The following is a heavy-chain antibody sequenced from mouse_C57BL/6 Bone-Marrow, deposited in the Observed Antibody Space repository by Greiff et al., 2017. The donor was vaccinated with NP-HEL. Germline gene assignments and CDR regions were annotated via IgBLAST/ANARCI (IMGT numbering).Heavy chain of an antibody. CDR1: GYTFTSYW. CDR3: ARSRIYYYGSSYGYFDV. Sequence: QVQLQQPGAELVMPGASVKLSCNASGYTFTSYWMHWVKQRPGQGLEWIGEIDPSDSYTNYNQKFKGKSTLTVDKSSSTAYMQLSSLTSEDSAVYYCARSRIYYYGSSYGYFDVWGTGTTVTVSS. CDR2: IDPSDSYT. J-gene: IGHJ1*03. V-gene: IGHV1-69*01. D-gene: IGHD1-1*01.